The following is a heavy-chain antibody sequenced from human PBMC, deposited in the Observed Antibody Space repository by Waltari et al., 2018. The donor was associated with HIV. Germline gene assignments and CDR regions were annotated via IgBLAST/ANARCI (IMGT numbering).Heavy chain of an antibody. Sequence: EVQLVESGGGLIQPGGSLRLSCAASGFTVRSNYMSWVGRAPGKGLGGVEVIDSCGSNNYPDTVKGRFTSSRDNSKNTLYLQMNSLGAEDTAVYYCARESSSLEHNTLFDYWGQGTLVTVSS. CDR3: ARESSSLEHNTLFDY. CDR2: IDSCGSN. J-gene: IGHJ4*02. CDR1: GFTVRSNY. V-gene: IGHV3-53*01. D-gene: IGHD1-1*01.